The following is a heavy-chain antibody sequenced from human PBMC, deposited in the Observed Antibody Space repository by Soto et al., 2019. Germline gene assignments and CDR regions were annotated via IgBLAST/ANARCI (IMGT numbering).Heavy chain of an antibody. V-gene: IGHV3-9*01. J-gene: IGHJ4*02. CDR2: ITWNSGRI. D-gene: IGHD3-10*01. CDR3: AKDTSASYLIRFGE. CDR1: GFTFDDYA. Sequence: EVQLVESGGGLVQPGRSLRLSCTASGFTFDDYAMHWVRQAPGKGLEWVSGITWNSGRIGYADSVKGRFTISRDNAKNSLYLQMNSLRAEDTALYYCAKDTSASYLIRFGEWGQGTLVTVSS.